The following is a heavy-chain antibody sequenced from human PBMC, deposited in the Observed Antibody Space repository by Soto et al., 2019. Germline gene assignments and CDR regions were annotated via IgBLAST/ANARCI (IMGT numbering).Heavy chain of an antibody. Sequence: PGGSLRLSCAASGFTFSDYAMSWVRQAPGKGLEWVSAISGSGGSTYYADSVKGRFTISRDNSKNTLYLQMNSLRAEDTAVYYCATYYYDSSGYYELGGYDAFDIWGQGTMVTVSS. J-gene: IGHJ3*02. D-gene: IGHD3-22*01. CDR3: ATYYYDSSGYYELGGYDAFDI. V-gene: IGHV3-23*01. CDR1: GFTFSDYA. CDR2: ISGSGGST.